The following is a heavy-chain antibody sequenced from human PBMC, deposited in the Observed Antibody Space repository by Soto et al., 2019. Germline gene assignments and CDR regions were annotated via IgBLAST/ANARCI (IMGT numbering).Heavy chain of an antibody. D-gene: IGHD2-15*01. CDR1: GYTFTSYG. CDR3: SRVVGALGLCFDP. J-gene: IGHJ5*02. V-gene: IGHV1-18*01. CDR2: ISAYNGNT. Sequence: QVQLVQSGGEVKKPGASVKVSCKASGYTFTSYGISWVRQAPGQGLEWMGRISAYNGNTNYAQKLQGRVTMTTDTATSTAYMEMRSLRSNATAVYFCSRVVGALGLCFDPWGQGTLVTVSS.